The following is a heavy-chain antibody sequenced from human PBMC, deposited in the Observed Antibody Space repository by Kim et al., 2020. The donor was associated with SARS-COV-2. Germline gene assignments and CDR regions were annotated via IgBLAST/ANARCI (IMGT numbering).Heavy chain of an antibody. CDR2: DGGTT. Sequence: DGGTTDYGAPVKGRLTISRDDSENTLYLQMNSLKPEDTAVYYCARGMDVWGQGTTVTVSS. J-gene: IGHJ6*02. CDR3: ARGMDV. V-gene: IGHV3-15*01.